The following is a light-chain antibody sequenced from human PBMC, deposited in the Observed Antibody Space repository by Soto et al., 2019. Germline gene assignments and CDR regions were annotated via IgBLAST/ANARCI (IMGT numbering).Light chain of an antibody. CDR1: QGIAIY. CDR3: QKYKSAPLT. Sequence: DFQMTQSPASLSASVGDRVTITCRASQGIAIYLAWYQQKPGKVPKLLIYDASSLQSGVPSRFSGSGSGTDFTLTISSLQPEDVATYYCQKYKSAPLTFGQGTRLDIK. V-gene: IGKV1-27*01. CDR2: DAS. J-gene: IGKJ5*01.